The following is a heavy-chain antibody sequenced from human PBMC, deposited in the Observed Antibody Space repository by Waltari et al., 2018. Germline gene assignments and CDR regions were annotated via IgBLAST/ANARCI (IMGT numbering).Heavy chain of an antibody. CDR3: ARQGYYGSGSXXWVRYFDY. CDR1: GGSFSGYY. J-gene: IGHJ4*02. CDR2: INHSGST. D-gene: IGHD3-10*01. V-gene: IGHV4-34*01. Sequence: QVQLQXXGAGLLKPSETLSLTCAVYGGSFSGYYWSXIRQPPGKGLEWIGEINHSGSTNYNPSLKSRVTXXXDXSKNQFSLKLSSVTAADTAVYYCARQGYYGSGSXXWVRYFDYWGQGTXXXXSS.